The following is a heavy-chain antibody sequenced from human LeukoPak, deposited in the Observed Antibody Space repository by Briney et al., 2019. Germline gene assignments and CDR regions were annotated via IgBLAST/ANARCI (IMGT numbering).Heavy chain of an antibody. CDR3: ARDSRRILPSD. J-gene: IGHJ4*02. D-gene: IGHD2-15*01. Sequence: SETLSLTCSVSGGPTSSYYWSWIRQPPGKGLEWVGYISYSGSTNYNPSLKSRVTISIDTSKKQFSLNLSSVTAADTAVYYCARDSRRILPSDWGQGTLVTVSS. V-gene: IGHV4-59*01. CDR2: ISYSGST. CDR1: GGPTSSYY.